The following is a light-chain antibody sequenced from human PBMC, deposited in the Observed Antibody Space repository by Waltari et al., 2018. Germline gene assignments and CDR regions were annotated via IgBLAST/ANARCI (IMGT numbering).Light chain of an antibody. Sequence: QSALTQPASMSGSPGQSITISCTGTDSDIGALNYLSWYQQLPGNSPRLLIFEVNTRPPGISFRFSGSKSANTASLTISGLQADDEADYYCSSYTLSSTLVFGGGTRLTVL. V-gene: IGLV2-14*01. J-gene: IGLJ2*01. CDR3: SSYTLSSTLV. CDR1: DSDIGALNY. CDR2: EVN.